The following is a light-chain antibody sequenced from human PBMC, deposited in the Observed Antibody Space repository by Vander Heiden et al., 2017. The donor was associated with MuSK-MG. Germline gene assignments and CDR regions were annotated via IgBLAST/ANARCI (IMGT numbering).Light chain of an antibody. Sequence: SSELTQDPAVSVALGPTVRIPCPGGSLSSYYACWYLQTPGQAPVLVIYGQNSRPSGIPDRFSGSASRNTAALTITGVQAEDEADYYGNSRDSSGRHIKVVGNGTKVTVL. V-gene: IGLV3-19*01. CDR2: GQN. CDR3: NSRDSSGRHIKV. CDR1: SLSSYY. J-gene: IGLJ1*01.